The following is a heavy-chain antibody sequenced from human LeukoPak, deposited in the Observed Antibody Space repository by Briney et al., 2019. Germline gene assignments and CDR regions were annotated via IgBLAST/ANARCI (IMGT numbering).Heavy chain of an antibody. Sequence: GGSLRLSCAASGFTFSDYYMSWIRQAPGKGLEWGSYISSSGSNIYYADSVKGRFTISRDNAKTSLYLQMNSLRAEDTAVYYCARDPDIAAADSPSDYWGQGTLVTVSS. CDR3: ARDPDIAAADSPSDY. V-gene: IGHV3-11*01. J-gene: IGHJ4*02. CDR2: ISSSGSNI. D-gene: IGHD6-13*01. CDR1: GFTFSDYY.